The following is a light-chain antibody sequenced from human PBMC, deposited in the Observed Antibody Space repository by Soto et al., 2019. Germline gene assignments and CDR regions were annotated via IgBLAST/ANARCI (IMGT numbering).Light chain of an antibody. V-gene: IGKV2-24*01. Sequence: EIVMTQTPLSSPVTLGQPASISCRSSQSLVHSDGNTYLRWLQQRPGQPPRLLSYMISNLCAGVPDRFSGRGAGTDVTLKISSVEGEDVGVYYCMQATQPYTFGRGTKLAIK. CDR1: QSLVHSDGNTY. CDR2: MIS. J-gene: IGKJ2*01. CDR3: MQATQPYT.